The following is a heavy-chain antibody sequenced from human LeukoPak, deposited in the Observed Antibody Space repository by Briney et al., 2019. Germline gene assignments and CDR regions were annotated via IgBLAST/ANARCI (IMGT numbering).Heavy chain of an antibody. CDR3: ATLTTVPNPFDY. J-gene: IGHJ4*02. CDR1: GFTFSNAW. CDR2: IRRKSDGGTA. D-gene: IGHD4-17*01. V-gene: IGHV3-15*01. Sequence: GGSLRLSCAASGFTFSNAWMSWVRQAPGKGLEWVGRIRRKSDGGTADYAAPVKGRFTISRDDSKNTLYLQMNSLKTEDIAVHYCATLTTVPNPFDYWGQGTLVTVSP.